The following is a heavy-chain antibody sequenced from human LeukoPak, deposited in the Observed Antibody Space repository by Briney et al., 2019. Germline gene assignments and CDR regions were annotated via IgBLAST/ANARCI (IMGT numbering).Heavy chain of an antibody. D-gene: IGHD2-8*01. J-gene: IGHJ6*02. Sequence: ASVKVSCKASGYTFTIYDINWVRQATGQGLEWMGLMNPNSGTTGYAQKFQGRVTMTRNTSISTAYMELSSLRSEDTAVYYCARGQGGRRRYIVLMAYPYGMDVWGQGTTVTVSS. CDR3: ARGQGGRRRYIVLMAYPYGMDV. V-gene: IGHV1-8*01. CDR2: MNPNSGTT. CDR1: GYTFTIYD.